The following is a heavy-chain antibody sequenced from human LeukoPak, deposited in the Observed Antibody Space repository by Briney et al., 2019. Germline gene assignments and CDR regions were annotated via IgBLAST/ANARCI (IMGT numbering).Heavy chain of an antibody. J-gene: IGHJ4*02. Sequence: GGSLRLSCSASGFTFSSYAMHWVRQAPGKGLEWVSAISGSGGSTDYADSVKGRFTISRDNSKNTLYMQMNSLRAEDTAVYYCASYDSSGYYHYFDYWGQGTLVTVSS. CDR1: GFTFSSYA. D-gene: IGHD3-22*01. CDR3: ASYDSSGYYHYFDY. CDR2: ISGSGGST. V-gene: IGHV3-23*01.